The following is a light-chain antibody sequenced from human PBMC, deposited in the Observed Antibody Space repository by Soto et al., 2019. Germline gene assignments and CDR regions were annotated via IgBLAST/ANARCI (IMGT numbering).Light chain of an antibody. J-gene: IGLJ1*01. CDR1: SSDVGGYNY. CDR3: SSSTSRSTYV. V-gene: IGLV2-14*03. Sequence: QSALTQPASVSGSPGQSITISCTGTSSDVGGYNYVSWYQQHPGKAPKLMIYDVSNRPSGVSNRFSGSKSGNTASLTISGLQAEDEADYYCSSSTSRSTYVFGSGTKVTAL. CDR2: DVS.